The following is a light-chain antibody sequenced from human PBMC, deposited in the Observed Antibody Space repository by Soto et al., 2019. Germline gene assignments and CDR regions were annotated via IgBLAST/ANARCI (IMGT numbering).Light chain of an antibody. CDR2: QDS. CDR1: KLGDKY. V-gene: IGLV3-1*01. J-gene: IGLJ2*01. CDR3: QAGDSRVV. Sequence: SYELTQPPSVSVSPGQTASITCSGDKLGDKYACWHQQKPGQSPVLVIYQDSKRPSGIPERFSGSNSGNTATLTISGTQAMDEADYYCQAGDSRVVFGGGTKVTVL.